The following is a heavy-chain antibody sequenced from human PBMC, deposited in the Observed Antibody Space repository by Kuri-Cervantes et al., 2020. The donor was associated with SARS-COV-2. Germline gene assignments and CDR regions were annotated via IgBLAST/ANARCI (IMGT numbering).Heavy chain of an antibody. CDR1: GFTFSSYA. CDR3: ARDPRRWLQISVSYFDY. Sequence: LSLTCAASGFTFSSYAMHWVRQAPGKGLEWVAVISYDGSNKYYADSVKGRFTIPRDNSKNTLYLQMNSLRAEDTAVYYCARDPRRWLQISVSYFDYWGQGTLVTVSS. D-gene: IGHD5-24*01. J-gene: IGHJ4*02. V-gene: IGHV3-30-3*01. CDR2: ISYDGSNK.